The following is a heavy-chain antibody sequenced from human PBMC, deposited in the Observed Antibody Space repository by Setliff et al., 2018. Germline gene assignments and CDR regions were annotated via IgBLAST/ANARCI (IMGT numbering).Heavy chain of an antibody. CDR1: GGSISSYY. D-gene: IGHD3-10*01. CDR2: IYTSGST. V-gene: IGHV4-59*08. Sequence: SETLSLTCTVSGGSISSYYWSWIRQPPWKGLEWIGYIYTSGSTNYNPSLKSRVTISLDTSKNQFSLKLSSVTAADTAVYYCARHVGIRGRGYNYYYYYMDVWGKGTTGTVSS. CDR3: ARHVGIRGRGYNYYYYYMDV. J-gene: IGHJ6*03.